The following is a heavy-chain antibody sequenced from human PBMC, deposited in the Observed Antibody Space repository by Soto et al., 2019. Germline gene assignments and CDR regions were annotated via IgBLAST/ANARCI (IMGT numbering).Heavy chain of an antibody. D-gene: IGHD3-10*01. Sequence: QVQLVESGGGVVQPGRSLTLSCAASGFTSSSYGMHWVRQAPGKGLEWVAVVSFDAGNKYYADSVKGRFTIFRDNSNNTLFLQMNSLRTEDTALYYCAKALGRMTMVRGVTETDYWGQGTLVTVSS. CDR2: VSFDAGNK. CDR1: GFTSSSYG. V-gene: IGHV3-30*18. CDR3: AKALGRMTMVRGVTETDY. J-gene: IGHJ4*02.